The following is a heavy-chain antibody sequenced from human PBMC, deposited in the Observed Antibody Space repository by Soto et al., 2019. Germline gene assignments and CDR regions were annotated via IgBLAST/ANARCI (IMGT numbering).Heavy chain of an antibody. Sequence: ASVKVSCKASGYTFTGYYMHWVRQAPGQGLEWMGWINPNSGGTNYAQKFQGWVTMTRDTSISTAYMELSRLRSDDTAVYYCARAALDCTNGVCYVDYWGQGTLVTVSS. J-gene: IGHJ4*02. D-gene: IGHD2-8*01. CDR3: ARAALDCTNGVCYVDY. CDR2: INPNSGGT. CDR1: GYTFTGYY. V-gene: IGHV1-2*04.